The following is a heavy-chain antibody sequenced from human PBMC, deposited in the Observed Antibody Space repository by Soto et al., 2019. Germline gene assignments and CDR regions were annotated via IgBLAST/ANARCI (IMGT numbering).Heavy chain of an antibody. CDR3: TRLGYYDFWSGTSMDV. CDR2: IRSKAYGGTT. V-gene: IGHV3-49*04. CDR1: GFTFGDYA. Sequence: GVLRLSCTASGFTFGDYAMSWVRQAPGKGLEWVGFIRSKAYGGTTEYAASVKGRFTISRDDSKSIAYLQMNSLKTEDTAVYYCTRLGYYDFWSGTSMDVWGQGTTVTVSS. J-gene: IGHJ6*02. D-gene: IGHD3-3*01.